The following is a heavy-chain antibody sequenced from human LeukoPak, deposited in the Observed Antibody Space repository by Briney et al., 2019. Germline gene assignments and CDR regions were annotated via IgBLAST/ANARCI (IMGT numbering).Heavy chain of an antibody. Sequence: PSETLSLTCAVYGGSFSGYYWSWVRQAPGKGLEWVSYTSSSSSTIYYADSVKSRFTISRDNAKNSLYLQMNSLRAEDTAVYYCARLRYYGMDVWGQGTTVTVSS. CDR2: TSSSSSTI. V-gene: IGHV3-48*04. J-gene: IGHJ6*02. CDR3: ARLRYYGMDV. CDR1: GGSFSGYY.